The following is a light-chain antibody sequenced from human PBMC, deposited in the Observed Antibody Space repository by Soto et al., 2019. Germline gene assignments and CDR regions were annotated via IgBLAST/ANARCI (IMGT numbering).Light chain of an antibody. Sequence: QTVVTQPPSASGTPGQRVTISCSGSSSNIGSNYGYWYQQLPGTAPKLLIYRNNQRPSRVPDLFSGSKSGTSASLAISGLRSEDEADYYCAAWDDSLSGYVFGTGPKLTVL. CDR2: RNN. CDR1: SSNIGSNY. V-gene: IGLV1-47*01. J-gene: IGLJ1*01. CDR3: AAWDDSLSGYV.